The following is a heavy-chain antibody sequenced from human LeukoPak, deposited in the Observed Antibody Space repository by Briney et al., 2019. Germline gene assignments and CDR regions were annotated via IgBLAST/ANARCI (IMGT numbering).Heavy chain of an antibody. V-gene: IGHV3-23*01. CDR2: ISDSGGST. CDR1: GFTFSSYA. CDR3: AKETRYCRGGSCYSAPFDY. Sequence: PGGSLRLSCAASGFTFSSYAMSWVRQAPGKGLEWVSLISDSGGSTYYVDSVKGRFTISRDNSKNTLYLQMNSLRADDTAVYYCAKETRYCRGGSCYSAPFDYWGQGTLVTVSS. J-gene: IGHJ4*02. D-gene: IGHD2-15*01.